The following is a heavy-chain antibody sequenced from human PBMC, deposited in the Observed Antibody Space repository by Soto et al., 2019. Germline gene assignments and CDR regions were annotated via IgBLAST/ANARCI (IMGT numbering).Heavy chain of an antibody. J-gene: IGHJ4*02. CDR1: GYSFTIYC. Sequence: GESLKISCAGSGYSFTIYCIGWVLQMPGKGLEWMGIIYPGDSDTRCSPSFQGQVTISADKSISTAYLQWSSLKASDTAMYYCARQVIAASNVDYWGQGTLVTVSS. D-gene: IGHD6-13*01. V-gene: IGHV5-51*01. CDR3: ARQVIAASNVDY. CDR2: IYPGDSDT.